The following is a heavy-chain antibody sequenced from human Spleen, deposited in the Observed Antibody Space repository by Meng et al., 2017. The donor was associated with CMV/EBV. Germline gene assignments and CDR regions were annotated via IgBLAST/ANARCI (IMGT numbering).Heavy chain of an antibody. D-gene: IGHD1-26*01. CDR3: ARDGKGYYYGMDV. Sequence: ETLSLTCAASGFTVSSNYMSWVRQAPGKGLEWVSVIYSGGSTYYADSVKGRFTISRDNSKNTLYLQMNSLRAEDTAVYYCARDGKGYYYGMDVWGQGTTVTVSS. CDR1: GFTVSSNY. CDR2: IYSGGST. J-gene: IGHJ6*02. V-gene: IGHV3-53*01.